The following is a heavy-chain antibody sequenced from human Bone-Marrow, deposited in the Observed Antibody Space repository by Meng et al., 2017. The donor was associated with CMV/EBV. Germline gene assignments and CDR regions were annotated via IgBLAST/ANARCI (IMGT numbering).Heavy chain of an antibody. CDR1: GFTFSSYW. D-gene: IGHD5-12*01. CDR2: INSDGSST. J-gene: IGHJ4*02. Sequence: GESLKISCAASGFTFSSYWMSWVRQAPGKGLVWVSRINSDGSSTSYADSVKGRFTISRDNAKNTLYLQMNSLRAEDTAVYYCAGVDIVATSFDYWGQGTLVTVSS. CDR3: AGVDIVATSFDY. V-gene: IGHV3-74*01.